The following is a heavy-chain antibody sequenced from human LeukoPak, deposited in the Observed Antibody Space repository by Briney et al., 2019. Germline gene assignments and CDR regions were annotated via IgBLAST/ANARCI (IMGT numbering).Heavy chain of an antibody. D-gene: IGHD3-16*02. Sequence: GGSLRLSCAASGFTVSSNYMTWVRQAPGKGLEWVSIIYSDGTTYYADSVKGRFTISRDDSKNTLHLQMNSLRPEDTAVYYCARWGPEPRYTPKYFYYWGQGTLVTVSS. CDR1: GFTVSSNY. CDR3: ARWGPEPRYTPKYFYY. CDR2: IYSDGTT. J-gene: IGHJ4*02. V-gene: IGHV3-53*01.